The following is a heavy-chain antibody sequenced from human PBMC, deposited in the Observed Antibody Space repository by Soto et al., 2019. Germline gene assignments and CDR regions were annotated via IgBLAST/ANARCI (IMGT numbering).Heavy chain of an antibody. V-gene: IGHV4-34*01. CDR2: INHSGST. Sequence: ASETLSLTCTVSGGSISSYYWSWIRQPPGKGLEWIGEINHSGSTNYNPSLKSRVTISVDTSKNQFSLKLSSVTAADTAVYYCARRAVRGAGYYYYGMDVWGQGTTVTVSS. CDR1: GGSISSYY. J-gene: IGHJ6*02. D-gene: IGHD3-10*01. CDR3: ARRAVRGAGYYYYGMDV.